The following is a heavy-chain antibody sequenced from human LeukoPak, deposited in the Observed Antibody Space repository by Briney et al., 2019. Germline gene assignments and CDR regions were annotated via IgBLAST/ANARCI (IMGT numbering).Heavy chain of an antibody. CDR2: INHSGST. CDR1: GGSISSYY. Sequence: SETLSLTCTVSGGSISSYYWSWIRLPPGKGLEWIGEINHSGSTNYNPSLKSRVTISVDTSKNQFSLKLSSVTAADTAVYYCARGGITMVRGGGWFDPWGQGTLVTVSS. D-gene: IGHD3-10*01. CDR3: ARGGITMVRGGGWFDP. J-gene: IGHJ5*02. V-gene: IGHV4-34*01.